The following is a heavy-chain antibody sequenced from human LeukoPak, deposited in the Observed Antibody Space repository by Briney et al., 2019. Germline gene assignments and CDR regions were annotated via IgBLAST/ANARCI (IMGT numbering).Heavy chain of an antibody. J-gene: IGHJ4*02. V-gene: IGHV3-23*01. D-gene: IGHD2-15*01. CDR2: ISGSGGNT. Sequence: PGGSLRLSCAASGFTFSDYAMSWVRQAPGKGLEWVSAISGSGGNTYYADSVKGRFSISRDNSKNTLDLQMNSLRVEDTATYYCAKVYCSGSSCYRTPDYWGQGTLVTVSS. CDR1: GFTFSDYA. CDR3: AKVYCSGSSCYRTPDY.